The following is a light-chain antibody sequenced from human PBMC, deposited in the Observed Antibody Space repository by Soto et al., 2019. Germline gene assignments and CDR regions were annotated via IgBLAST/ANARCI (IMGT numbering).Light chain of an antibody. CDR2: EGS. CDR3: CSYAGSSTFLYV. J-gene: IGLJ1*01. Sequence: QSVLTQPASVSGSPGQSITISCTGTSSDVGSYNLVSWYQQHPGKAPKLMIYEGSKRPSGVSNRFSGSKSGNTASLTISRLQAEDEADYYCCSYAGSSTFLYVFGTGTKVTVL. V-gene: IGLV2-23*03. CDR1: SSDVGSYNL.